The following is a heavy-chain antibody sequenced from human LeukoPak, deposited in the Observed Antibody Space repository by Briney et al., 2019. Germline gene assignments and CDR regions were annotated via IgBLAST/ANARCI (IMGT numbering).Heavy chain of an antibody. V-gene: IGHV3-21*04. D-gene: IGHD4/OR15-4a*01. CDR2: ISSSSYI. J-gene: IGHJ4*02. Sequence: GGSLRLSCAASGFSFSSYSMNWVHQAPGKGLEWVSSISSSSYIYYADSVKGRFTISRDNSKNTLYLQMNSLRAEDTAVYYCAGGAEYFWGQGTQVTVSS. CDR3: AGGAEYF. CDR1: GFSFSSYS.